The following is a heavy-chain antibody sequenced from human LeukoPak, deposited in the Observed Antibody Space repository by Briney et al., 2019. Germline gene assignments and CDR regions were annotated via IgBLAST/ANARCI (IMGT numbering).Heavy chain of an antibody. CDR1: GYTFTSYW. CDR2: IHPGDSDT. Sequence: GESLKISCKGSGYTFTSYWIGWVRQTPEKGLEWMGLIHPGDSDTRYSPSFRGQVTISADKSISTAYLQWSSLKASDTAIYYCARLGGVYASGNYCDCWGQGTLVSVSS. J-gene: IGHJ4*02. CDR3: ARLGGVYASGNYCDC. D-gene: IGHD3-10*01. V-gene: IGHV5-51*01.